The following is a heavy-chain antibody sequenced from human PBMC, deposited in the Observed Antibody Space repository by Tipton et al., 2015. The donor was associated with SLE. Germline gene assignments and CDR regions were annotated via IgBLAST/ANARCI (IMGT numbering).Heavy chain of an antibody. Sequence: SLRLSCTASGFTFGDFEMSWFRQAPGKGLEWVGFIRSKADGGTTDYAASVKGRFTISRDDSKSIAYLQMNSLKTEDTAVYFCAKDAQAVADPEYFQHWGQGTLVTVSS. J-gene: IGHJ1*01. CDR3: AKDAQAVADPEYFQH. D-gene: IGHD6-19*01. CDR2: IRSKADGGTT. CDR1: GFTFGDFE. V-gene: IGHV3-49*03.